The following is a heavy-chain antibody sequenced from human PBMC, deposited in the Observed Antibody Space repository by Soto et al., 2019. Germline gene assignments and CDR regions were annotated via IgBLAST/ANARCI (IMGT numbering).Heavy chain of an antibody. CDR3: ARRNYNWNLYYFDY. V-gene: IGHV4-39*01. CDR2: IYYSGST. CDR1: GGSISSSSYY. J-gene: IGHJ4*02. Sequence: QLQLQESGPGLVKPSETLSLTCTISGGSISSSSYYWGWIRQPPGKGLEWIGSIYYSGSTYYNPSLNSRVTISVDTSKNQFSLKLSSVTAADTAVYYCARRNYNWNLYYFDYWGQGTLVTVSS. D-gene: IGHD1-20*01.